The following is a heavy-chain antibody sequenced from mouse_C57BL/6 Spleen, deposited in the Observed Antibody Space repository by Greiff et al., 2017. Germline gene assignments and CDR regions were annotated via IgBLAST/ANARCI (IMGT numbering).Heavy chain of an antibody. V-gene: IGHV14-4*01. J-gene: IGHJ4*01. D-gene: IGHD2-2*01. CDR1: GFNIKDDY. CDR3: TTLGGYDGRDYYAMDY. CDR2: IDPENGDT. Sequence: VQLKQSGAELVRPGASVKLSCTASGFNIKDDYMHWVKQRPEQGLEWIGWIDPENGDTEYASKFQGKATITADTSSNTAYLQLSSLTSEDTAVYYCTTLGGYDGRDYYAMDYWGQGTSVTVSS.